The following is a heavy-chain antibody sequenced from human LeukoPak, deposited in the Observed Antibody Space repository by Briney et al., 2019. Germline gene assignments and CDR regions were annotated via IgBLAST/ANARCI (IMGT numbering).Heavy chain of an antibody. D-gene: IGHD3-16*01. Sequence: GGSLRLSCAASEFSVGSNYMTWVRQAPGKGLEWVSLIYSGGSTYYADSVKGRFTISRDNSKNTLYLQMNSLRAEDTAVYYCAKDLIMITFGGVTSPFDIWGQGTMVTVSS. CDR1: EFSVGSNY. CDR3: AKDLIMITFGGVTSPFDI. V-gene: IGHV3-66*01. J-gene: IGHJ3*02. CDR2: IYSGGST.